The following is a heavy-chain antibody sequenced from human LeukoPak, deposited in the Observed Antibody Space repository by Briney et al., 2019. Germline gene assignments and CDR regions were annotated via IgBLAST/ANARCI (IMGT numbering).Heavy chain of an antibody. CDR2: INHSWST. V-gene: IGHV4-39*01. CDR1: GGSISSSSYY. Sequence: SETLSLTCTVSGGSISSSSYYWAWIRQSPGKGLEWIVSINHSWSTCYNPSLKSRVTISVDTSKNQFSLKLTSVTAADTAVYYCARAPGTTFDYWGHGNMVTVSS. D-gene: IGHD4-17*01. J-gene: IGHJ4*01. CDR3: ARAPGTTFDY.